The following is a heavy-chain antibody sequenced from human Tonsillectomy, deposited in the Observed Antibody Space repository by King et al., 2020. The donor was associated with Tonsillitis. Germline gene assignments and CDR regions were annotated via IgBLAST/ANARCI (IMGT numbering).Heavy chain of an antibody. CDR2: ISYDGSNK. J-gene: IGHJ4*02. D-gene: IGHD3-22*01. CDR3: ARGNYYYSSGYSLYFDY. V-gene: IGHV3-30*01. Sequence: VQLVESGGGVVQPGRSLRLSCAASGFTFSSYAMHWVRQAPGKGLEWVAVISYDGSNKYYADSVKGRFTISRDNSKNTLYLQMNSLSAEDTAVYYCARGNYYYSSGYSLYFDYWGQGTLVTVSS. CDR1: GFTFSSYA.